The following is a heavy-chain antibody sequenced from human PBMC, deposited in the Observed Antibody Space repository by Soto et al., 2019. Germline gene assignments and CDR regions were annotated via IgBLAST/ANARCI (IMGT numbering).Heavy chain of an antibody. CDR3: ARVLRFLENNAFDI. CDR1: GGTFSSYA. J-gene: IGHJ3*02. D-gene: IGHD3-3*01. Sequence: SVKVSCKASGGTFSSYAISWVRQAPGQGLEWMGGIIPIFGTANYAQKFQGRVTITADESTSTAYMELSSLRSEDTAVYYCARVLRFLENNAFDIWGQGTVVTVSS. CDR2: IIPIFGTA. V-gene: IGHV1-69*13.